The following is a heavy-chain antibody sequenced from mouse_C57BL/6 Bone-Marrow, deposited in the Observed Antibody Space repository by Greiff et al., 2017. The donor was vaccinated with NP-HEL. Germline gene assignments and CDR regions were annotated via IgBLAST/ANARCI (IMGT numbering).Heavy chain of an antibody. J-gene: IGHJ2*01. Sequence: EVKLMESGGDLVKPGGSLKLSCAASGFTFSSYGMSWVRQTPDKRLEWVATISSGGSYTYYPDSVKGRFTISRDNAKNTLYLQMSSLKSEDTAMYYCARHYLLWSLGGQGTTLTVSS. D-gene: IGHD2-1*01. CDR3: ARHYLLWSL. CDR2: ISSGGSYT. CDR1: GFTFSSYG. V-gene: IGHV5-6*01.